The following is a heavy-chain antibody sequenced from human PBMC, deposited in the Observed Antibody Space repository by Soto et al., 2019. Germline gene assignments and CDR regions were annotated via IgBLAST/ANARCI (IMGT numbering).Heavy chain of an antibody. Sequence: ASVKVSCKASGYTFTGYYMHWVRQAPGQGLEWMGWINPNSGGTNYAQKFQGRVTMTRDTSISTAYMELNSLRAEDTALYYCAKDMGSNRPTNFDYWGQGTLVTVSS. CDR2: INPNSGGT. V-gene: IGHV1-2*02. CDR3: AKDMGSNRPTNFDY. CDR1: GYTFTGYY. D-gene: IGHD1-26*01. J-gene: IGHJ4*02.